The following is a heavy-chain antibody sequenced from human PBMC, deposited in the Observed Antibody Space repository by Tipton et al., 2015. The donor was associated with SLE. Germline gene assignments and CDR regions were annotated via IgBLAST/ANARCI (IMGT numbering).Heavy chain of an antibody. CDR1: NNA. CDR3: AKGLSPRDAFDI. CDR2: ISYDGSNK. Sequence: RSLRLSCVGSNNAMHWVRQAPGKGLEWVAVISYDGSNKYYADSVKGRFTISRDNSKNTLYLQMNSLRAEDTAVYYCAKGLSPRDAFDIWGQGTMVTVSS. J-gene: IGHJ3*02. V-gene: IGHV3-30*04.